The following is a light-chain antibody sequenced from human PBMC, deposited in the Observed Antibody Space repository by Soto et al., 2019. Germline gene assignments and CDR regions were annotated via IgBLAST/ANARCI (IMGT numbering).Light chain of an antibody. CDR1: QSVSSSS. CDR2: GAS. V-gene: IGKV3-20*01. Sequence: EIGLTMLPSTLSLSPGERAALXCRASQSVSSSSLAWYQHKRGQAPRLLIHGASSRATGIPDRFSGSGSGTDFTLTISRLEPEDFAVYYCQQYGGSPRTFGQGTKVDIK. J-gene: IGKJ1*01. CDR3: QQYGGSPRT.